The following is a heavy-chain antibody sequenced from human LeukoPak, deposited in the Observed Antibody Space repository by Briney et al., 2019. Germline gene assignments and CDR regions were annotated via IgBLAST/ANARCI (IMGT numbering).Heavy chain of an antibody. CDR3: ARGLKDYDY. V-gene: IGHV1-18*01. J-gene: IGHJ4*02. CDR1: GYTFTNFG. D-gene: IGHD6-19*01. Sequence: ASVKVSCKASGYTFTNFGISWVRQAPGQGLEWMAWISPYNGNTNHAQKFQGRVTMTTDTSTSTAYMELRSLRYDDTAMYYCARGLKDYDYWGQGTLVSVSS. CDR2: ISPYNGNT.